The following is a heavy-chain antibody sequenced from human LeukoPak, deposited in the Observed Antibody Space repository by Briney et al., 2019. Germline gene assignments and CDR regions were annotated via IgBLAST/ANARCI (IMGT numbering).Heavy chain of an antibody. V-gene: IGHV4-59*08. CDR2: IYYSGST. CDR3: ASSPSITGRYFDWQFDY. Sequence: KASETLSLTCTVSGGSISSYYWSWLRQPPGKGLEWIGYIYYSGSTNYNPSLKSRVTISVDTSKNQFSLKLSSVTAADTAVYYCASSPSITGRYFDWQFDYWGQGTLVTVSS. J-gene: IGHJ4*02. CDR1: GGSISSYY. D-gene: IGHD3-9*01.